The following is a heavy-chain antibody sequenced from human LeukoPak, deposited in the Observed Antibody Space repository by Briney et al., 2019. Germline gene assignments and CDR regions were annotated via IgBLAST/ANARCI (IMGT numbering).Heavy chain of an antibody. CDR2: IYHSGST. CDR1: GYSISSGYY. CDR3: ARVKGDSSGYYYSFDY. J-gene: IGHJ4*02. V-gene: IGHV4-38-2*02. D-gene: IGHD3-22*01. Sequence: NPSETLSLTCTVSGYSISSGYYWGWIRQPPGKGLEWIGSIYHSGSTYYNPSLKSRVTISVDTSKNQFSLKLSSVTAADTAVYYCARVKGDSSGYYYSFDYWGQGTLVTVSS.